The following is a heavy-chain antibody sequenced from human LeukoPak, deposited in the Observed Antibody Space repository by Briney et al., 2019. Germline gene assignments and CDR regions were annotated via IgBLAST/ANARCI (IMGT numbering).Heavy chain of an antibody. CDR2: IYSGGST. Sequence: SGGSLRLSCAASGFTVSSNYMSWVRQAPGKGLEWVSVIYSGGSTYYADSVKGRFTISRDNAKNSLYLQMSSLRAEDTAVYYCARDGTAAGLYFDLWGQGTLVTVSS. CDR3: ARDGTAAGLYFDL. D-gene: IGHD6-13*01. CDR1: GFTVSSNY. J-gene: IGHJ4*01. V-gene: IGHV3-66*01.